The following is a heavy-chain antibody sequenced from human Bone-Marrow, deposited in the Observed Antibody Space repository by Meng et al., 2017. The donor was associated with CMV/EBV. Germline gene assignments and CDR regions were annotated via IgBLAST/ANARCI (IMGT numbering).Heavy chain of an antibody. V-gene: IGHV1-69*05. D-gene: IGHD2-2*01. J-gene: IGHJ6*02. CDR2: IIPIFGTA. CDR3: AVGGDIVVVPAAVTAYGMDV. CDR1: GGTFSSYA. Sequence: SVKVSCKASGGTFSSYAISWVRQAPGQGLEWMGGIIPIFGTANYAQKFQGRVTITTDESTSTAYMELSSLRSEDTAAYYCAVGGDIVVVPAAVTAYGMDVWGQGTTVTVSS.